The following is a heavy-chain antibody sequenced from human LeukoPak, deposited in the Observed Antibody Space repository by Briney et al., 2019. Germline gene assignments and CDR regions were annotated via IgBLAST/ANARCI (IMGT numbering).Heavy chain of an antibody. Sequence: GGSLRLSCAASGFTFSNFGMHWVRQAPGKGLEWVAFIRYDGSNKYYADSVKGRFTISRDNSKNTLYLQMNSLRAEDTAVYYCAKDPVTIAVAGPYFDYWGQGTLVTVSS. CDR1: GFTFSNFG. D-gene: IGHD6-19*01. CDR3: AKDPVTIAVAGPYFDY. V-gene: IGHV3-30*02. J-gene: IGHJ4*02. CDR2: IRYDGSNK.